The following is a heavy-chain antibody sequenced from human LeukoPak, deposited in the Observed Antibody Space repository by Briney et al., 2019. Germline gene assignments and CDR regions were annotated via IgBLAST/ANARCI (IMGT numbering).Heavy chain of an antibody. V-gene: IGHV4-34*01. CDR2: VNDSGGT. CDR3: ARQVWQQLAWFDP. J-gene: IGHJ5*02. Sequence: SETLSLTCAVYIDSFTNYYWNWIRQTPGKGLEWIGEVNDSGGTNINPSLRSRVTISVDTSKNQFSLRLSSVTAADTAVYYCARQVWQQLAWFDPWGQGTLVTVSS. CDR1: IDSFTNYY. D-gene: IGHD6-13*01.